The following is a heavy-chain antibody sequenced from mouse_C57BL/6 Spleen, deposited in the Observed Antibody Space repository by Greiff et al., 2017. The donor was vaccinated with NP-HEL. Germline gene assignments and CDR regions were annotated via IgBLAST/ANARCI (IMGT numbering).Heavy chain of an antibody. CDR3: ARSSDYLYYFDY. CDR1: GYTFTSYT. CDR2: INPSSGYT. Sequence: QVQLKQSGAELARPGASVKMSCKASGYTFTSYTMHWVKQRPGQGLEWIGYINPSSGYTKYNQKFKDKATLTADKSSSTAYMQLSSLTSEDSAVYYCARSSDYLYYFDYWGQGTTLTVSS. J-gene: IGHJ2*01. V-gene: IGHV1-4*01. D-gene: IGHD2-4*01.